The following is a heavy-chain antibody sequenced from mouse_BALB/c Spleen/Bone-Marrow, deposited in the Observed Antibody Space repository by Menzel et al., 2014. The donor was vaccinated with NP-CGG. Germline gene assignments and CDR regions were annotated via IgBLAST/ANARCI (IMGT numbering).Heavy chain of an antibody. CDR1: GFNIKDTY. D-gene: IGHD3-1*01. V-gene: IGHV14-3*02. Sequence: EVKLQESGAELVKPRASVKLSCTASGFNIKDTYMHWVKQRPEQGLEWIGRIDPANGNTKYDPKFQGKATITADTSSNXAFLQLSSLTSEDTAVYYCARLGLFAYWGQGTLVTVSA. CDR3: ARLGLFAY. J-gene: IGHJ3*01. CDR2: IDPANGNT.